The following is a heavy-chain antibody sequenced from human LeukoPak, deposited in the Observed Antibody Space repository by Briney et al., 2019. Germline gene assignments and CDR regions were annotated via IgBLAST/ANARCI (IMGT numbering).Heavy chain of an antibody. J-gene: IGHJ4*02. CDR2: IIPIFSTA. CDR1: GGTFSSYA. CDR3: ARAGRVGYSYRPDYFDY. Sequence: GASVKVSCKASGGTFSSYAISWVRQAPGQGLEWMGGIIPIFSTANYAQKFQGRVTITADESTSTAYMELSSLRSEDTAVYYCARAGRVGYSYRPDYFDYWGQGTLVTVSS. D-gene: IGHD5-18*01. V-gene: IGHV1-69*13.